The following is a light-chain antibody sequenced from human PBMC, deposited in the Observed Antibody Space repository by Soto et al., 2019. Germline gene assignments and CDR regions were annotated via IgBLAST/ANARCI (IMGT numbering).Light chain of an antibody. J-gene: IGKJ1*01. CDR2: TVS. Sequence: DIQMSQSPSSVSASIGDRVTITCRSSQDIGRRLAWLQQKPGKAPRLLTQTVSTLQVGVPSRFSGSGLGTEFPLTITRLDPDDFATYYWLQVAYFPRTFGQGTTVDLK. V-gene: IGKV1-12*01. CDR3: LQVAYFPRT. CDR1: QDIGRR.